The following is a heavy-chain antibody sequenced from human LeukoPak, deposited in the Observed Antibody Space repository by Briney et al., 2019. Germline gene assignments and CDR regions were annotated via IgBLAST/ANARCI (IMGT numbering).Heavy chain of an antibody. J-gene: IGHJ5*02. D-gene: IGHD3-10*01. V-gene: IGHV3-21*04. CDR2: ISSSSSYI. Sequence: GGSLRLSCAASGSTFSSYSMNWVRQAPGKGLEWVSSISSSSSYIYYADSVKGRFTISRDNAKNTLYLQMNSLRAEDTAVYYCARAVPTLWFGDVWFDPWGQGTLVTVSS. CDR1: GSTFSSYS. CDR3: ARAVPTLWFGDVWFDP.